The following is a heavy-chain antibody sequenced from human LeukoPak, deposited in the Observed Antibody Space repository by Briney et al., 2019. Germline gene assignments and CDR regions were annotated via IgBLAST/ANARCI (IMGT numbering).Heavy chain of an antibody. V-gene: IGHV4-31*03. D-gene: IGHD3-22*01. CDR1: GGSISTGGYY. CDR2: IYYSGST. CDR3: ARVYDTSGYYYFDY. Sequence: PSETLSLTCTVSGGSISTGGYYWSWIRQHPGKDLEWIGYIYYSGSTFYNPSLKSRVAISLDTSKNQFSLELNSVTAADTAVYSCARVYDTSGYYYFDYWGQGTLVTVSS. J-gene: IGHJ4*02.